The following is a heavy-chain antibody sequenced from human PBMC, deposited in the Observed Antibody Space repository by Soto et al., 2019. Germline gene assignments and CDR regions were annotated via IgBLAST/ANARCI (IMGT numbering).Heavy chain of an antibody. J-gene: IGHJ4*02. D-gene: IGHD3-22*01. Sequence: EVQLVESGGGLVKPGGSLRLSYAASGFTFSYYTMTWVRQAPGKGLEWVSSIRSDGNDKYYADSVKGRFTIARDNAKKSLYLHLNTLRADDTAVYYCAREADDSPVYWGQGTLVTVSS. CDR3: AREADDSPVY. CDR2: IRSDGNDK. CDR1: GFTFSYYT. V-gene: IGHV3-21*01.